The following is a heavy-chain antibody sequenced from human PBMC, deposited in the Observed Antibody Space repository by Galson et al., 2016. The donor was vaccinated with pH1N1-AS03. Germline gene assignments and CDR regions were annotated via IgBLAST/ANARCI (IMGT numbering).Heavy chain of an antibody. CDR3: NTVGVGHGAIYDY. D-gene: IGHD3-16*01. V-gene: IGHV3-15*01. CDR1: GFTFRNAW. J-gene: IGHJ4*02. CDR2: IKSKTDGGTT. Sequence: SLRLSCAASGFTFRNAWMTWVRQAPGKGLEWVGRIKSKTDGGTTDYAAPVTGRFTISRDDSKNTLYLQMNSLKIEDAAMYYCNTVGVGHGAIYDYWGQGTLVTVSS.